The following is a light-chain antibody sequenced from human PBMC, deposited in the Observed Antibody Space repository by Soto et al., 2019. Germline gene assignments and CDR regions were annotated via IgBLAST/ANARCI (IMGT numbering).Light chain of an antibody. J-gene: IGLJ2*01. CDR1: SSDVGSYNL. CDR2: EAN. CDR3: SSYAGYSTSVV. V-gene: IGLV2-23*01. Sequence: QSALTQPAYVSGSPGQSITISCTGTSSDVGSYNLVSWYQQHPGKAPKLMIYEANKRPSGASDRFSGSKSGNTASLTISGLQAEDEAEYYCSSYAGYSTSVVFGGGTKVTVL.